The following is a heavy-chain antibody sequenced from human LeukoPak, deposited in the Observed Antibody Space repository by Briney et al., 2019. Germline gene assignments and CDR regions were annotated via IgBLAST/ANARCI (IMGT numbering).Heavy chain of an antibody. CDR2: INSDGSST. J-gene: IGHJ6*02. D-gene: IGHD6-13*01. CDR1: GFTFSSYW. Sequence: GGSLRLSCAASGFTFSSYWMHWVRQAPGKGLVWVSRINSDGSSTSYADSVKGRFTISRDNAKNTLYLQMNSLRAEDTAVYYCAREGVWRQQLVDYYYGMDVWGQGTKVTVSS. V-gene: IGHV3-74*01. CDR3: AREGVWRQQLVDYYYGMDV.